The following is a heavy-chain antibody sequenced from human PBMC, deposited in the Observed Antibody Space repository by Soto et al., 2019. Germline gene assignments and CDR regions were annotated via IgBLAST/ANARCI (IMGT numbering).Heavy chain of an antibody. CDR2: ISSSSSYR. V-gene: IGHV3-21*01. Sequence: EVQLVESGGGLVKPGGSLRLSCAASGFTFSTYTMNWVRQAPGKGLEWVSSISSSSSYRYYTDSVKGRFTTSRDNAKNSLYLQMNSLRAEDTAVYYCARVVAYYDPYYYYGMDVWGQGATVTVSS. J-gene: IGHJ6*02. CDR3: ARVVAYYDPYYYYGMDV. CDR1: GFTFSTYT. D-gene: IGHD3-22*01.